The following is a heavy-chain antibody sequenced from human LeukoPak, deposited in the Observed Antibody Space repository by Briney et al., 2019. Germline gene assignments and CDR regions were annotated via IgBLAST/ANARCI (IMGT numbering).Heavy chain of an antibody. V-gene: IGHV1-2*02. CDR2: INPNSGGT. CDR3: ARRNRYSSSWYLGFYFDY. D-gene: IGHD6-13*01. J-gene: IGHJ4*02. Sequence: ASVKVSCKPSGYTFTGYYMHWVRHAPGQGLEWMGWINPNSGGTNYAQKLQGRVTMTTDTSTSTAYMELRSLRSDDTAVYYCARRNRYSSSWYLGFYFDYWGQGTLVTVSS. CDR1: GYTFTGYY.